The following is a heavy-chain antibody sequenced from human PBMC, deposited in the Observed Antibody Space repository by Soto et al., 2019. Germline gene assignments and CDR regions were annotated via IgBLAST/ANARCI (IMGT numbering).Heavy chain of an antibody. CDR1: GFTLSTSA. J-gene: IGHJ3*01. V-gene: IGHV3-48*01. Sequence: PGGSLRLSCLVSGFTLSTSAMNWVRQAPGKGLEWVSYINSDGDVRHYADSVKGRFTVSRDNAKKLVYLQMNNVGAADTAVYFCRRRDVFDLWGKGAMGTVSS. CDR2: INSDGDVR. CDR3: RRRDVFDL.